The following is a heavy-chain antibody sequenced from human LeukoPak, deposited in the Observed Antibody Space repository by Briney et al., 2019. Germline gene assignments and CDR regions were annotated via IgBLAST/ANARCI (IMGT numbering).Heavy chain of an antibody. V-gene: IGHV1-24*01. CDR3: ATVVYGSGSYYNVLYNWFDP. Sequence: ASVKVSCKVSGYTLTELSMHWVRQAPGKGLEWMGGFDPEDGETIYAQKFQGRVTMTGDTSTDTAYMELSSLRSEDTAVYYCATVVYGSGSYYNVLYNWFDPWGQGTLVTVSS. CDR2: FDPEDGET. D-gene: IGHD3-10*01. CDR1: GYTLTELS. J-gene: IGHJ5*02.